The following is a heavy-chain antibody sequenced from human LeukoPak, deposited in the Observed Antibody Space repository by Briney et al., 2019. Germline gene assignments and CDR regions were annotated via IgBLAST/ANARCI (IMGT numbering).Heavy chain of an antibody. CDR2: ISSSSSYI. CDR1: GFTFSSYS. V-gene: IGHV3-21*01. Sequence: GGSLRLSCAASGFTFSSYSMNWVHQAPGKGLEWVSSISSSSSYIYYADSVKGRFTISRDNAENSLYLQMSSLRAEDTAVYYCARRYYGSATYRLPYDYWGQGTLVTVSS. D-gene: IGHD3-22*01. CDR3: ARRYYGSATYRLPYDY. J-gene: IGHJ4*02.